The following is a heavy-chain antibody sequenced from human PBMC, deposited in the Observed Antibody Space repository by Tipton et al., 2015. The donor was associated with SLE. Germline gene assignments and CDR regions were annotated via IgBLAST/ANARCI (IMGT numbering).Heavy chain of an antibody. CDR1: AYTFTTYS. Sequence: QLVQSGAEVKNPGASVKVSCKASAYTFTTYSISWVRQAPGQGLEWMGWISTYNGNTNYAQKLQGRVTMTTDTSTSTAYMELRSLRSDDTAVYYCASAVTAGLYWYFGLWGRGTLVTVSS. J-gene: IGHJ2*01. CDR2: ISTYNGNT. D-gene: IGHD2-21*02. V-gene: IGHV1-18*01. CDR3: ASAVTAGLYWYFGL.